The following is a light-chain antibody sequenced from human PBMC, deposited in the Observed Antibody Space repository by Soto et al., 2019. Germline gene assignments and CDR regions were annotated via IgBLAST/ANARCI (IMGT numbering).Light chain of an antibody. CDR3: RHAKQWPLT. V-gene: IGKV2-24*01. CDR1: ESLVHRDGNTY. J-gene: IGKJ5*01. Sequence: DIVMTQTPLSSPVTLGQPASISCRSSESLVHRDGNTYLSWLQQRPGQPPRLLIYKIFNRFSGVPERFSGSGAGTDFTLKISRVEAEDVGVYYCRHAKQWPLTFGQGTRLDIK. CDR2: KIF.